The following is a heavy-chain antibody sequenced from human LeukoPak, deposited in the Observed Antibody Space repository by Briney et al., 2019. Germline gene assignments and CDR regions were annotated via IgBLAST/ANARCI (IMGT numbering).Heavy chain of an antibody. Sequence: ASVKVSCKASGYTFTGYYMHWVRQAPGQGLEWMGWINPNSGGTNYAQKLQGRVTMTTDTSTSTAYMELRSLRSDDTAVYYCARDRATRQFPFDYWGQGTLVTVSS. V-gene: IGHV1-2*02. D-gene: IGHD1-26*01. J-gene: IGHJ4*02. CDR1: GYTFTGYY. CDR2: INPNSGGT. CDR3: ARDRATRQFPFDY.